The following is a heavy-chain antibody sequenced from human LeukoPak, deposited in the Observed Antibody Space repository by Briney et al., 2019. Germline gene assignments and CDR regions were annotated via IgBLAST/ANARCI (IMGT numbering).Heavy chain of an antibody. Sequence: GGSLRLSCAVSGFTFRIYAMTWVRQAPGKGPEWVSAIGASGATFYADSVKGRFTISRDNSRNTLHLQMNSPRTEDTAVYYCAKNYHDNTAYFSWAFDKWGQGTMVTLSS. D-gene: IGHD3-22*01. J-gene: IGHJ3*02. CDR3: AKNYHDNTAYFSWAFDK. V-gene: IGHV3-23*01. CDR1: GFTFRIYA. CDR2: IGASGAT.